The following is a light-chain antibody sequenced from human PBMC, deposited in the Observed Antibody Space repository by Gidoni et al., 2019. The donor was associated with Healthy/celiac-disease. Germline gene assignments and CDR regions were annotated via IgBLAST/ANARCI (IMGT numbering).Light chain of an antibody. Sequence: EIVLTQSPGNLSLSPGERATLSCRASQSVSSSYLAWYQQKPGQAPRLLIYGASSRATGIPDRFSGSGSGTDFTLTISRLEPEDFAVYYRQQYGSSPRFGGGTKVEIK. CDR2: GAS. CDR3: QQYGSSPR. J-gene: IGKJ4*01. CDR1: QSVSSSY. V-gene: IGKV3-20*01.